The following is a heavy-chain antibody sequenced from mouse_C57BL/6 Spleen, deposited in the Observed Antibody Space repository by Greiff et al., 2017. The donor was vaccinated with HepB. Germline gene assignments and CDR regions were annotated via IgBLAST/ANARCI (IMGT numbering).Heavy chain of an antibody. CDR2: INPSTGGT. D-gene: IGHD2-3*01. CDR1: GYSFTGYY. Sequence: VQLQQSGPELVKPGASVKISCKASGYSFTGYYMNWVKQSPEKSLEWIGEINPSTGGTTYNQKFKAKATLTVDKSSSTAYMQLKSLTSEDSAVYYCARCYDGYYYAWFAYWGQGTLVTVSA. CDR3: ARCYDGYYYAWFAY. J-gene: IGHJ3*01. V-gene: IGHV1-42*01.